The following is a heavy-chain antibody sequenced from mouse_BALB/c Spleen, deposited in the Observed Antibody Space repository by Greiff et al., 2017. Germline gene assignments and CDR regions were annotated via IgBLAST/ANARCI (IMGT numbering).Heavy chain of an antibody. D-gene: IGHD1-1*01. CDR1: GYTFTSYY. Sequence: QVQLQQSGPELVKPGASVRISCKASGYTFTSYYIHWVKQRPGQGLEWIGWIYPGNVNTKYNEKFKGKATLTADKSSSTAYMQLSSLTSEDSAVYFCARFLLRYYFDYWGQGTTLTVSS. J-gene: IGHJ2*01. CDR2: IYPGNVNT. V-gene: IGHV1S56*01. CDR3: ARFLLRYYFDY.